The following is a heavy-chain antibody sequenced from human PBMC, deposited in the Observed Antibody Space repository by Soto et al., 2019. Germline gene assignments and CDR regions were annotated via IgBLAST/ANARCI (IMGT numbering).Heavy chain of an antibody. CDR2: IIPIFGTA. D-gene: IGHD2-2*01. Sequence: VASVKVSCKASGGTFSSYAISWVRQAPGQGLEWMGGIIPIFGTANYAQKFQGRVTITADESTSTAYMELSSLRSEDTAVYYCARDLNRLQQLLFFDYWGQGTLVTVSS. CDR1: GGTFSSYA. CDR3: ARDLNRLQQLLFFDY. J-gene: IGHJ4*02. V-gene: IGHV1-69*13.